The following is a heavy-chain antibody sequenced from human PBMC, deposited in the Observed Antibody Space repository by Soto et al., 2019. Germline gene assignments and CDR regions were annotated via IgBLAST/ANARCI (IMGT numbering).Heavy chain of an antibody. CDR1: GGSISGRGYS. D-gene: IGHD3-9*01. CDR3: ARHPYDILTGFWFDP. Sequence: SETLSLTCAVSGGSISGRGYSWSWIRQPPGKGLEWIGYIYHGGGIYYNPSLKSRVTISLDGSKNQFSLKLSSVTAADTAVYYCARHPYDILTGFWFDPWGQGTLVTVSS. V-gene: IGHV4-30-2*01. J-gene: IGHJ5*02. CDR2: IYHGGGI.